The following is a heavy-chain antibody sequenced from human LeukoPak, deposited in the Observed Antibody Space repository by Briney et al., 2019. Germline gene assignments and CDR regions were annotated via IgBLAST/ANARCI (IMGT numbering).Heavy chain of an antibody. CDR2: LYSGGNT. J-gene: IGHJ4*02. CDR1: GFTFSSYW. D-gene: IGHD3-10*01. V-gene: IGHV3-53*01. Sequence: GGSLRLSCAASGFTFSSYWVHWVRQAPGGGLEWVSVLYSGGNTYYADSVKGRFTISRDNSKNTLYLQMNSLRAEDTAVYYCARYDGGSGPFDYWGQGTLVTVSS. CDR3: ARYDGGSGPFDY.